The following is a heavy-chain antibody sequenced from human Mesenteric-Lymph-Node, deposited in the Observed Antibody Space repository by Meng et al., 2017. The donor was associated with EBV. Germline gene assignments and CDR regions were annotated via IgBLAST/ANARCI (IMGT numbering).Heavy chain of an antibody. J-gene: IGHJ4*02. Sequence: QIPLKESGPTLVKPTQTLTLTCTFSGFSLSTSGVRVGWIRQPPGKALEWLALIYWDSDKRYSPSLKSRLTITKDTSKNQVVLTMTNMDPVDTGTYYCAHRPGYSGSFDFDYWGQGTLVTVSS. CDR1: GFSLSTSGVR. CDR2: IYWDSDK. D-gene: IGHD1-26*01. CDR3: AHRPGYSGSFDFDY. V-gene: IGHV2-5*02.